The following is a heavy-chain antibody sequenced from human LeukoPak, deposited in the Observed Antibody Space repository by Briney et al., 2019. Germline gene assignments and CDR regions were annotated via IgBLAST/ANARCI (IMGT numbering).Heavy chain of an antibody. CDR2: ISWNSGSI. Sequence: GTSLRLSCAASGFTFDDYAMHWVRQAPGKGLEWVSGISWNSGSIDYADSVNGRFTISRDNAKNSLYLQMNSLRAEDTALYYCAKGDDYDYVVKGNYFDYWGQGTLVTVSS. CDR3: AKGDDYDYVVKGNYFDY. CDR1: GFTFDDYA. V-gene: IGHV3-9*01. D-gene: IGHD3-16*01. J-gene: IGHJ4*02.